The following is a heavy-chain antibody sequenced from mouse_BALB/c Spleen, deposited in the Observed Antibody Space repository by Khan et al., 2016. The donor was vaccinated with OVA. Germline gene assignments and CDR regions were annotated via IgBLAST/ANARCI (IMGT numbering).Heavy chain of an antibody. CDR1: GFTFSDYG. CDR2: ISTLAYSV. CDR3: ARVYYTNYEVIGVLDY. D-gene: IGHD2-5*01. J-gene: IGHJ2*01. V-gene: IGHV5-15*02. Sequence: EVQLVESGGGLVQPGGSRKLSCAASGFTFSDYGMAWVRQGPGKGPEWVAFISTLAYSVYYADTVTGRFTVSRENAKNTLYLEMSSLRSEDTAFYYCARVYYTNYEVIGVLDYWGQGTTLTVSS.